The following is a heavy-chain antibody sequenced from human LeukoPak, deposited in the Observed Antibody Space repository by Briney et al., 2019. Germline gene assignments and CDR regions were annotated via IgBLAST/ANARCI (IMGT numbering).Heavy chain of an antibody. CDR3: ARGISCSGGSCYGGDTHWFDP. CDR2: INHSGST. CDR1: GVSFSGYY. J-gene: IGHJ5*02. V-gene: IGHV4-34*01. Sequence: PSETLSLTCGVYGVSFSGYYWSWIRQPPGKGLEWIGEINHSGSTNYNPSLKSRVTISVDTSKNQFSLKLSSVTAADTAVYYCARGISCSGGSCYGGDTHWFDPWGQGTLVTVSS. D-gene: IGHD2-15*01.